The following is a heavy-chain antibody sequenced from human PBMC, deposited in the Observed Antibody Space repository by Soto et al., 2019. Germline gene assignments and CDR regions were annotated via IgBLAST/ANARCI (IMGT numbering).Heavy chain of an antibody. CDR3: AKGRGQKWNFDY. D-gene: IGHD1-26*01. CDR1: GFTFSSYA. CDR2: ISHNGGTA. V-gene: IGHV3-23*01. J-gene: IGHJ4*02. Sequence: EVQLLESGGGSVQPGGSLRLSCAASGFTFSSYAMHWVRRPPGKGLEWVSSISHNGGTAYYADSVKGRFSISRDSLVNTLYLQMNSLRAEDTAVYYCAKGRGQKWNFDYWGQGTLVTVS.